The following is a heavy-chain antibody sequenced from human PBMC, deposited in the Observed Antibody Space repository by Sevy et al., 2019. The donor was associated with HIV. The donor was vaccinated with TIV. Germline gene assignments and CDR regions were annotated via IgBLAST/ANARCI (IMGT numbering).Heavy chain of an antibody. V-gene: IGHV3-48*03. CDR2: ISSSGSTI. Sequence: GGSLRLSCAASGFTFSSYEMNWVRQAPGKGLEWVSYISSSGSTIYYADSVKGRFTISRDNAKNSLYLQMNSLKAEDTAVYYCARDDRGYSGYDRGNFDYWGQGTLVTVSS. D-gene: IGHD5-12*01. J-gene: IGHJ4*02. CDR3: ARDDRGYSGYDRGNFDY. CDR1: GFTFSSYE.